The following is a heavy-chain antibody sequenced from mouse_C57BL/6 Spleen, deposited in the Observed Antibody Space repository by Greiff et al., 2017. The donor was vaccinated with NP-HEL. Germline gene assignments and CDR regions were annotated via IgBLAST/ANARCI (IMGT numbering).Heavy chain of an antibody. CDR1: GYTFTDYY. CDR2: INPNNGGT. Sequence: EVQLQQSGPELVKPGASVKISCKASGYTFTDYYMNWVKQSHGKSLEWIGDINPNNGGTSYIQKFKGKATLTVDKSSSTAYMELRSLTSEDSAVYYCARSYYDGVFDYWGQGTTLTVSS. V-gene: IGHV1-26*01. J-gene: IGHJ2*01. D-gene: IGHD1-1*01. CDR3: ARSYYDGVFDY.